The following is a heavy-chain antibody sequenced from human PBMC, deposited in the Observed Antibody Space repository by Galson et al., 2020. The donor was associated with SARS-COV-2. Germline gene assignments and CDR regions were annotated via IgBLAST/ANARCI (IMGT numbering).Heavy chain of an antibody. CDR3: AKNKGTDYGDHGGYNWYFDL. V-gene: IGHV3-30*01. D-gene: IGHD4-17*01. CDR1: GFTFSTFG. J-gene: IGHJ2*01. Sequence: GESLKISCVASGFTFSTFGLHWVRQAPGKGLEWVALISHDGSEKFYADSVQGRLTISRDNSRNTLYLHMNSLGTEDTALYYCAKNKGTDYGDHGGYNWYFDLWGRGTLVTVSS. CDR2: ISHDGSEK.